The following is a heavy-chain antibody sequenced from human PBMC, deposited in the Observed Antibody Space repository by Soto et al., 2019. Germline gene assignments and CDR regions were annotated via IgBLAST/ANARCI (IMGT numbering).Heavy chain of an antibody. J-gene: IGHJ6*04. V-gene: IGHV3-23*01. CDR2: ISGSGGST. CDR3: AEGRAPSGWYPPDYYGMYV. Sequence: EVQLLESGGGLVQPGGSLRLSCAASGFTFSSYAMSWVPQAPGKGLEWVSAISGSGGSTLYADSVKGRITISKDNSKNALYLQVNSLRAEDTVVYYCAEGRAPSGWYPPDYYGMYVWGLRTTVTVSS. CDR1: GFTFSSYA. D-gene: IGHD6-19*01.